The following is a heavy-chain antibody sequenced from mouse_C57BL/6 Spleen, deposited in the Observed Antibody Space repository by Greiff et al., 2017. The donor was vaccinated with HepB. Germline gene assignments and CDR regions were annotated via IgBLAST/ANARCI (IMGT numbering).Heavy chain of an antibody. D-gene: IGHD2-4*01. CDR2: IYPGGGYT. CDR3: ARHYDYDEGDYYAMDY. J-gene: IGHJ4*01. CDR1: GYTFTNYW. V-gene: IGHV1-63*01. Sequence: VKLQQSGAELVRPGTSVKMSCKASGYTFTNYWIGWAKQRPGHGLEWIGDIYPGGGYTNYNEKFKGKATLTADKSSSTAYMQFSSLTSEDSAIYYCARHYDYDEGDYYAMDYWGQGTSVTVSS.